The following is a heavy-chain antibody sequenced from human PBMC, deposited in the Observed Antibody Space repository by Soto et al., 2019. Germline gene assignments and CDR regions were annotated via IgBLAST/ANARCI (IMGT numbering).Heavy chain of an antibody. J-gene: IGHJ4*02. Sequence: ASVKVSCKASGYTFTDYAIHWVRQAPGQGLEWMGWINVGNGNTGYSRKFQGRVTNARNMSASTAYIEVTSLTSEDTAIYYCAREGAHYTPLDHWGQGTLVTVSS. V-gene: IGHV1-3*01. D-gene: IGHD2-15*01. CDR2: INVGNGNT. CDR1: GYTFTDYA. CDR3: AREGAHYTPLDH.